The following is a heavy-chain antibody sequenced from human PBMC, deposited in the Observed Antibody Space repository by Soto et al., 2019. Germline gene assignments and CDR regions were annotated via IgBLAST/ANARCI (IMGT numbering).Heavy chain of an antibody. V-gene: IGHV3-73*01. J-gene: IGHJ4*02. CDR2: ILSKAGNYAT. CDR1: GFIFSGYA. Sequence: EVQLVESGGGLVQPGGSLKLSCAASGFIFSGYAVNWVRQASGKGLEWVGRILSKAGNYATAYPASMKGRFTISRDESENTAFLQMNSLKTEDTAVYYCIRGGSPYYYDYWGQGTLVAVSS. CDR3: IRGGSPYYYDY.